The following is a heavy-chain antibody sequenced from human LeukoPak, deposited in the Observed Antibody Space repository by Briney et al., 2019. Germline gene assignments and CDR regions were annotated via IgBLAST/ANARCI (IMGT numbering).Heavy chain of an antibody. CDR2: IIPIFGTA. D-gene: IGHD6-19*01. Sequence: SVKVSCKASGGTFSSYAISWVRQAPGHGLEWMGGIIPIFGTANYAQKFQGRVTITADESTSTAYMELSSLRSEDTAVYYCARQGIAVADRTFDYWGQGTLVTVSS. J-gene: IGHJ4*02. CDR3: ARQGIAVADRTFDY. CDR1: GGTFSSYA. V-gene: IGHV1-69*13.